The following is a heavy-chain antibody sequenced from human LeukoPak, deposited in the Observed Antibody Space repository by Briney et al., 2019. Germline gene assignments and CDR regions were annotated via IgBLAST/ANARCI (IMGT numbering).Heavy chain of an antibody. CDR3: ARGALSESYPYYFDY. Sequence: GGSLRLSCAASGFTVSSNYMSWVRQAPGKGLEWVSVMYSGGSTYYADSVKGRFTISRDNSKYTLYLQMNSLRAEDTAVYYCARGALSESYPYYFDYWGQGTLVTVSS. J-gene: IGHJ4*02. V-gene: IGHV3-53*01. CDR1: GFTVSSNY. CDR2: MYSGGST. D-gene: IGHD1-26*01.